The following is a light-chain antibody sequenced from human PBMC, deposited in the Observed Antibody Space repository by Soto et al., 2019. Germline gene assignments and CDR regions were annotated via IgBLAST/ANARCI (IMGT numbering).Light chain of an antibody. CDR3: QSYDSSLSVRYV. Sequence: QSVLTQPPSVSGAPGQRVTISCTGSSSNIGAGYDVHWYQQLPGTAPKLLIYGNSNRPSGVPDRFSGSKSGTSASLAITGLQAEDEADYYCQSYDSSLSVRYVFGTGNKVTVL. CDR2: GNS. CDR1: SSNIGAGYD. J-gene: IGLJ1*01. V-gene: IGLV1-40*01.